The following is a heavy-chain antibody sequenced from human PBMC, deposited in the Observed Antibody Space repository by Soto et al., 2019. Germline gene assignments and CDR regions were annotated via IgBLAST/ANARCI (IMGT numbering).Heavy chain of an antibody. V-gene: IGHV5-51*01. J-gene: IGHJ6*02. CDR3: ARRLSHGSGSYYNLYYGMDV. Sequence: EVQLVQSGAEVKKPGESLKISCKGSGYSFTSYWIGWVRQMPGKGLEWMGIIYPGDSDTRYSPSFQGQVTISADKSISTAYLQWSSLKASDTAMYYCARRLSHGSGSYYNLYYGMDVWGQGTTVTVSS. CDR2: IYPGDSDT. D-gene: IGHD3-10*01. CDR1: GYSFTSYW.